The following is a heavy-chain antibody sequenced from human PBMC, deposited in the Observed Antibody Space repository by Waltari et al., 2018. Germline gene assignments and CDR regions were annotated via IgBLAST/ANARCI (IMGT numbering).Heavy chain of an antibody. J-gene: IGHJ5*02. CDR1: GGSISSYY. CDR2: IYYSGST. Sequence: HVQLQESGPGLVKPSETLSLTCTVSGGSISSYYWSWIRQPPGKGLEWIGYIYYSGSTNYNPSLKSRVTISVDTSKNQFSLKLSSVTAADTAVYYCARDLGDCSGGSCLGWFDPWGQGTLVTVSS. V-gene: IGHV4-59*01. CDR3: ARDLGDCSGGSCLGWFDP. D-gene: IGHD2-15*01.